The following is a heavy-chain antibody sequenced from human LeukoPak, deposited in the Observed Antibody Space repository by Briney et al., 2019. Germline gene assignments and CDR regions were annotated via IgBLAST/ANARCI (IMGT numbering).Heavy chain of an antibody. Sequence: GGSLRLSCVASGFTFSHYSMNWVRQAPGKGLEWVSSIRFTGSYIYYADSVKGRFTISRDNAKNSLYLQMNSLRAEDTAVYYCARGRQWLAQYYFDYWGQGTLVTVSS. CDR1: GFTFSHYS. CDR2: IRFTGSYI. V-gene: IGHV3-21*04. D-gene: IGHD6-19*01. CDR3: ARGRQWLAQYYFDY. J-gene: IGHJ4*02.